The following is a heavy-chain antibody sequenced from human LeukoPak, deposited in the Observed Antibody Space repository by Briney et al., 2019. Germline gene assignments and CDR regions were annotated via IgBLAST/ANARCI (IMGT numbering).Heavy chain of an antibody. J-gene: IGHJ5*02. Sequence: GSLRLSCAASGFTVSTNYMSWVRQAPGKGLEWIGEINHSGSTNYNPSHKSRVTISVDTSKNQFSLKLSSVTAADTAVYYCARHRPRSGSGSCYEGAHWFDPWGQGTLVTVSS. CDR3: ARHRPRSGSGSCYEGAHWFDP. CDR2: INHSGST. D-gene: IGHD3-10*01. V-gene: IGHV4-34*01. CDR1: GFTVSTNY.